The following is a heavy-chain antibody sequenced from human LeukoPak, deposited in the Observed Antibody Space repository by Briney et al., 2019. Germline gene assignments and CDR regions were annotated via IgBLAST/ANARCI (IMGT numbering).Heavy chain of an antibody. V-gene: IGHV3-74*01. CDR2: INSDGSTT. Sequence: GGSLRLSCAASELTFNSNWMHWVRQAPGKGLVWVSRINSDGSTTNYADSVKGRFTISRDNAKNTLYLQMNSLRAEDTAVYYCTSYTSGWNWGQGTLVTVSS. CDR3: TSYTSGWN. D-gene: IGHD6-19*01. J-gene: IGHJ4*02. CDR1: ELTFNSNW.